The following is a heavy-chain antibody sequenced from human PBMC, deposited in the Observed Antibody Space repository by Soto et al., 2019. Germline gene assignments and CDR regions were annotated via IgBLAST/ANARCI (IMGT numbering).Heavy chain of an antibody. CDR3: TTPDLVASGDT. CDR1: GYSFSSYW. Sequence: GESLKISCKGSGYSFSSYWIGWVRQMPGKGLEWMGIIYPGDSDTRYSPSFQGQVTISADKSISTAYLQINNLKTEDTGVYYCTTPDLVASGDTWGQGTMVTVSS. V-gene: IGHV5-51*01. D-gene: IGHD2-8*02. CDR2: IYPGDSDT. J-gene: IGHJ3*02.